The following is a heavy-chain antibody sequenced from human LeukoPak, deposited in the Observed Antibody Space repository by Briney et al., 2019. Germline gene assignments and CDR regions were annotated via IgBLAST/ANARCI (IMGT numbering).Heavy chain of an antibody. Sequence: ASVKVSCKASGYTFTSYGISWVRQAPGQGLEWMGWISAYNGNTNYAQKLQGRVTMTTDTSTSTAYMELRSLRSEDTAVYYCAIDRRGYSSGWYADYYGMDVWGQGTTVTVSS. D-gene: IGHD6-19*01. V-gene: IGHV1-18*01. CDR1: GYTFTSYG. CDR3: AIDRRGYSSGWYADYYGMDV. J-gene: IGHJ6*02. CDR2: ISAYNGNT.